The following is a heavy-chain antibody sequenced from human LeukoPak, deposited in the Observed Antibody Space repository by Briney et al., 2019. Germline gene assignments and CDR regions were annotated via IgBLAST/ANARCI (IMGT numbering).Heavy chain of an antibody. CDR3: ARDGAQMRNWAVDI. J-gene: IGHJ3*02. CDR2: IYYSGRT. CDR1: YGSISDISYY. V-gene: IGHV4-39*07. D-gene: IGHD1-14*01. Sequence: PSETLSLTCTVSYGSISDISYYWGWIRQPPGKGLEWIGSIYYSGRTYYNSSLKSRVTISVDTSKNQFSLKVTSVTAADTAVYYCARDGAQMRNWAVDIWGQGTMVTVSS.